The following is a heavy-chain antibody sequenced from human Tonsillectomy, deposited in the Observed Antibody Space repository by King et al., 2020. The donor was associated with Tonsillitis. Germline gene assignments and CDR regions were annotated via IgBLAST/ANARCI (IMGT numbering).Heavy chain of an antibody. D-gene: IGHD3-22*01. Sequence: VQLVESGGGLVKPGGSLRLSCAASGFTFSNAWMSWVRQAPGKGLEWVGRIKSKTDGGTTDYAAPVKGRFTIPKDDSKNTLYLQMNSLKTEDTAVYYCTTDGXYDSSGTXPVGYWGQGTLVPVSS. CDR3: TTDGXYDSSGTXPVGY. V-gene: IGHV3-15*01. CDR1: GFTFSNAW. CDR2: IKSKTDGGTT. J-gene: IGHJ4*02.